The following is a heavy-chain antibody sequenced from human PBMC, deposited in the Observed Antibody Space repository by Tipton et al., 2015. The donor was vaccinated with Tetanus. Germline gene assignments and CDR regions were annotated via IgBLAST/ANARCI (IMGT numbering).Heavy chain of an antibody. D-gene: IGHD3-3*01. CDR3: ARHQSGYFTPFDY. Sequence: TLSLTCTVSGDSITNNNNYWGWIRQPPGKGLEWIATIHHSGSSDYRPSLKSRVTISVDTSKNQFSLNLNSMAAADTGVYYCARHQSGYFTPFDYWGQGNLVTVSS. CDR1: GDSITNNNNY. CDR2: IHHSGSS. V-gene: IGHV4-39*01. J-gene: IGHJ4*02.